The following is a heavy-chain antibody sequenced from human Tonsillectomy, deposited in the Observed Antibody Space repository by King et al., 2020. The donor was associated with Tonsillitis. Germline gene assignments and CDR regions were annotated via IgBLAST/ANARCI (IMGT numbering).Heavy chain of an antibody. Sequence: QLVQSGAEVKKPGASVKVSCKASGYTFTSYDINWVRQATGQGLEWMGWMNPASGNAGYAQKFHDRVTITRNTSISTAYMELNSLRSEDTAVYYCARPAGTDYWGQGTLVTVSS. CDR3: ARPAGTDY. D-gene: IGHD6-19*01. CDR1: GYTFTSYD. CDR2: MNPASGNA. V-gene: IGHV1-8*02. J-gene: IGHJ4*02.